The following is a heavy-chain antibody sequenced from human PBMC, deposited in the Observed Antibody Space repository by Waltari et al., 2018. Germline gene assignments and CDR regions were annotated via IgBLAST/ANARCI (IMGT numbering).Heavy chain of an antibody. J-gene: IGHJ4*02. CDR3: ASQHAKDSVVVVAATPFDY. D-gene: IGHD2-15*01. CDR1: GGTFSSYA. CDR2: IIPIFGTA. V-gene: IGHV1-69*05. Sequence: QVQLVQSGAEVKKPGSSVKVACKASGGTFSSYAISWVRQAPGKGLEWMGGIIPIFGTANYAQKFQGRVTITTDESTSTAYMELSSLRSEDTAVYYCASQHAKDSVVVVAATPFDYWGQGTLVTVSS.